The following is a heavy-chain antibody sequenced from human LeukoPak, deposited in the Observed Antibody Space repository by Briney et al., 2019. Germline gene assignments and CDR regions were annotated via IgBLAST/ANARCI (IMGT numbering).Heavy chain of an antibody. D-gene: IGHD5-12*01. V-gene: IGHV1-18*01. Sequence: ASVKVSCKASGYIFSTFGITWVRQAPGQGLEWMGWITPYNGNTNYAQKFQGRVTMTTDTSTSTAYMEVTSLRSDDTAVYYCARSVATLAHWGQGTLVTVSS. CDR3: ARSVATLAH. J-gene: IGHJ5*02. CDR1: GYIFSTFG. CDR2: ITPYNGNT.